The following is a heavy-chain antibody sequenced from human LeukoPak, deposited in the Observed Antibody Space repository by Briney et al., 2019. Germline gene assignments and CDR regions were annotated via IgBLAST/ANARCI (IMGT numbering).Heavy chain of an antibody. CDR1: GGSISSSSYY. CDR3: ARLPERDY. V-gene: IGHV4-39*07. Sequence: SETLSLTCTVSGGSISSSSYYWGWIRQPPGKGLEWIGSIYYSGSTYYNPSLKSRVTISVDTSKNQFSLKLSSVTAADTAVYYCARLPERDYWGQGTLVTVSS. CDR2: IYYSGST. J-gene: IGHJ4*02.